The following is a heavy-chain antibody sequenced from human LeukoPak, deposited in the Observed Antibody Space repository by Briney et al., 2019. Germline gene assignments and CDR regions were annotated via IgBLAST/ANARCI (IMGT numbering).Heavy chain of an antibody. CDR1: GYIFTGYY. CDR2: INPNSGDT. V-gene: IGHV1-2*02. CDR3: ARDGHEAVTGTGAVTY. J-gene: IGHJ4*02. Sequence: ASVKVSCKTSGYIFTGYYRHWVRQAPGQGLDWMGWINPNSGDTNYAQNFQGRVTMTRDTSTSTAYMELSRLTSDDTAVYYCARDGHEAVTGTGAVTYWGQGTLVTVSS. D-gene: IGHD6-19*01.